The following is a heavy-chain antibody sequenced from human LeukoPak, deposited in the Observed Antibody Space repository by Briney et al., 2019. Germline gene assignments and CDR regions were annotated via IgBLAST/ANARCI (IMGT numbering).Heavy chain of an antibody. D-gene: IGHD6-13*01. Sequence: NPSETLSLTCTVSGGSISSYYWSWIRQPPGKGLEWIGYIYYSGSTNYNPSLKSRVTISVDTSKNQFSLKLSSVTAADTAVYYCARGESSSWSLRGYYYYGMDVWGQGTTVTVSS. CDR3: ARGESSSWSLRGYYYYGMDV. CDR2: IYYSGST. J-gene: IGHJ6*02. CDR1: GGSISSYY. V-gene: IGHV4-59*01.